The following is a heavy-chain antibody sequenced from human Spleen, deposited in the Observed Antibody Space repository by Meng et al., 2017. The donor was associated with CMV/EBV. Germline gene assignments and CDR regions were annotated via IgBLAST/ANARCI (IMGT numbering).Heavy chain of an antibody. CDR1: GGSISSYR. Sequence: SETLSLTCTVSGGSISSYRWSWIRQPPGKGLEWIGYIYNTGSTHYNPSLKSRVTISVDTSKNQLSLKLSSVTAADTAVYHCARRGTAVGDGLDVWGQGTTVTVSS. CDR2: IYNTGST. D-gene: IGHD6-19*01. V-gene: IGHV4-59*01. J-gene: IGHJ6*02. CDR3: ARRGTAVGDGLDV.